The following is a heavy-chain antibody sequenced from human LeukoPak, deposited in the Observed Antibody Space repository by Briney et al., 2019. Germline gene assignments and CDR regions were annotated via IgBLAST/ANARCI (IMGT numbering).Heavy chain of an antibody. CDR2: INPNSGGT. J-gene: IGHJ4*02. CDR3: ARGRNYYDSSGYYFTNKRYYFDY. CDR1: VYTFTINY. D-gene: IGHD3-22*01. Sequence: GASVKVTCKSSVYTFTINYMRWQRDAPGQGLEWMGWINPNSGGTNYAQKFQGRVTMTRDTSISTAYMELSRLRSDDTAVYYCARGRNYYDSSGYYFTNKRYYFDYWGQGTLVTVSS. V-gene: IGHV1-2*02.